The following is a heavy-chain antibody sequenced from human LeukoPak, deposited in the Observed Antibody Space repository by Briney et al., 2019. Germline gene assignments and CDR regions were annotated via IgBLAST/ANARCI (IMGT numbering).Heavy chain of an antibody. J-gene: IGHJ4*02. Sequence: GASVKVSCKASGYTFTSYGISWVRQAPGQGLEWMGWISAYNGNTNYAQKLQGRVTMTTDTSTSTAYMELRSLRSDDTAVYYCARDRIFRYCSSTSCLWGVDYWGQGTLVTVSS. CDR2: ISAYNGNT. V-gene: IGHV1-18*01. CDR1: GYTFTSYG. D-gene: IGHD2-2*01. CDR3: ARDRIFRYCSSTSCLWGVDY.